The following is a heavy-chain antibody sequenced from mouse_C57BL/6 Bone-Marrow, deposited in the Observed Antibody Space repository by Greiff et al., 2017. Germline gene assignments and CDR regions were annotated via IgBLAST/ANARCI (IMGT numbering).Heavy chain of an antibody. J-gene: IGHJ1*03. D-gene: IGHD1-1*01. V-gene: IGHV1-69*01. Sequence: VQLQQPGAGLVMPGASVKLSCKASGYTFTSYWMHWVQQTPGQGLEWIGAIGHSGSYTNYNHKFKGKFTLTVDKSSSTADMQLSSLTSEDSAVYYCARWDYYYGSSHWYFDVWGTGTTVTVSS. CDR3: ARWDYYYGSSHWYFDV. CDR2: IGHSGSYT. CDR1: GYTFTSYW.